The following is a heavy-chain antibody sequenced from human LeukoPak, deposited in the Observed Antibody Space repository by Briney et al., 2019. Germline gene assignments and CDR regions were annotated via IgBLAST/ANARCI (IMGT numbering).Heavy chain of an antibody. J-gene: IGHJ2*01. CDR3: ARVRGYSYGLNWYFDL. V-gene: IGHV3-13*04. CDR1: GFTFSSYD. D-gene: IGHD5-18*01. Sequence: QTGGSLRLSCAASGFTFSSYDMHWVRQATGKGLEWGSAIGTAGDTYYPGSVKGRFTISGENAKNSLYLQMNSLRAGDTAVYYCARVRGYSYGLNWYFDLWGRGTLVTVSS. CDR2: IGTAGDT.